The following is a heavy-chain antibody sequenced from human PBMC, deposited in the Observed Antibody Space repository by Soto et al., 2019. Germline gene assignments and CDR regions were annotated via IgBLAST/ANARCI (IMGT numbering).Heavy chain of an antibody. D-gene: IGHD6-19*01. Sequence: PSETLSLTCAVSGGSISSGGYSWSWIRQPPGKGLEWIGYIYHSGNTYYNPSLKSRVTISIDTSKNLFSLKLSSVTAADTAVYYCARVASIIDVAGIFAYLRQGTLVTVSS. CDR1: GGSISSGGYS. CDR3: ARVASIIDVAGIFAY. J-gene: IGHJ4*01. CDR2: IYHSGNT. V-gene: IGHV4-30-2*02.